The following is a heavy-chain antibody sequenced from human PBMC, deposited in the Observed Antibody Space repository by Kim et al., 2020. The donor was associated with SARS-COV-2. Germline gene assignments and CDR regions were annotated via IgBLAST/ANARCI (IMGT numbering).Heavy chain of an antibody. J-gene: IGHJ4*02. D-gene: IGHD6-19*01. V-gene: IGHV4-4*02. Sequence: PSLKSRVTISVDKSKNQFSLKLSSVTAADTAVYYCARDSTYSSGWYDSYWGQGTLVTVSS. CDR3: ARDSTYSSGWYDSY.